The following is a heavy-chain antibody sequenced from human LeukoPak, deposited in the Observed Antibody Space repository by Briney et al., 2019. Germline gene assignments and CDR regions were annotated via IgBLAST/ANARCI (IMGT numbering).Heavy chain of an antibody. Sequence: GGSLRLSCAASGFTFSSYWMSWVRQAPGKGLEWVANIKKDGSEKYYVDSVRGRFTISRDNAKNSLYLQMNSQRAEDTAVYYCAREMGWNYGNYWGQGTLVTVSS. CDR1: GFTFSSYW. CDR2: IKKDGSEK. J-gene: IGHJ4*02. D-gene: IGHD1-7*01. V-gene: IGHV3-7*05. CDR3: AREMGWNYGNY.